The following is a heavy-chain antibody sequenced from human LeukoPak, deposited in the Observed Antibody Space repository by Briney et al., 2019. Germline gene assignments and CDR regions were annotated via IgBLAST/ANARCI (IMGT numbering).Heavy chain of an antibody. D-gene: IGHD3-3*01. V-gene: IGHV3-74*01. CDR1: GFTFSSYL. CDR2: INSDGGT. Sequence: PGGSLRLSCAASGFTFSSYLMHWVRQAPGKGLVWVSRINSDGGTNYADSVKGRFTISRDNAKNTLYLQMSSLRAEDTAVYYCGRDFWSGSDYCGHGTLVTVSS. J-gene: IGHJ4*01. CDR3: GRDFWSGSDY.